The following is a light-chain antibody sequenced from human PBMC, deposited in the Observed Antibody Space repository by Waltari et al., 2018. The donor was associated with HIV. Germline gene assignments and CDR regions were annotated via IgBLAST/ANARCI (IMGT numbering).Light chain of an antibody. CDR3: QQYYSAPPT. J-gene: IGKJ4*01. V-gene: IGKV4-1*01. Sequence: DIVMTQSPDSLAVSLGERATINCKSSQSVLYSSNNKNYLAWYQQKPGQPPTLLSYWASSRESGVPDRLSGGGSGTDFTLTISSLQAEDVAVYYCQQYYSAPPTFGGGTKVEI. CDR2: WAS. CDR1: QSVLYSSNNKNY.